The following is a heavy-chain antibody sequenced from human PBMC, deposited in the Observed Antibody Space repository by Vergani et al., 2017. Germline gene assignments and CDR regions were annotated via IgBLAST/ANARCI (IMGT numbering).Heavy chain of an antibody. J-gene: IGHJ5*02. CDR1: GCTFNQYG. CDR2: TWYDGNNK. V-gene: IGHV3-33*01. Sequence: QVQLVESGGGVGQPGRSLRLSCAASGCTFNQYGMHWVRQAPGKGLEWVAVTWYDGNNKQYADSVKGRFTISRDNSKSTMYLQMNSLSDEDTGVDYCARDLPLLYHRFHRWGQGTLVTVSS. D-gene: IGHD3-10*01. CDR3: ARDLPLLYHRFHR.